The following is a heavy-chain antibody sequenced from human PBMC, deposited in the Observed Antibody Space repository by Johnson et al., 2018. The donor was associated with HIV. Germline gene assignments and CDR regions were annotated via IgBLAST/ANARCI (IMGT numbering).Heavy chain of an antibody. Sequence: EQLVESGGGLVQPGGSLRLSCAASGFAFRTYWMVWVRQVPGKRPVWVARIYNDGSRTTYADSVRGRFTISRDNAKYTVDLQMNSLRVEDTAVYYCAKGDCGGDCYVYAFDMWGQGTMVTVSS. CDR1: GFAFRTYW. V-gene: IGHV3-74*03. J-gene: IGHJ3*02. D-gene: IGHD2-21*01. CDR3: AKGDCGGDCYVYAFDM. CDR2: IYNDGSRT.